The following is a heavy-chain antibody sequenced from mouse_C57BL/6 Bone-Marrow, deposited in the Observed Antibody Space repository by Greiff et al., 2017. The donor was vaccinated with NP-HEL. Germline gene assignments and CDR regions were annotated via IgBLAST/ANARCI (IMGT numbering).Heavy chain of an antibody. CDR1: GFNIKNTY. CDR3: APYSYGSSAWFAD. D-gene: IGHD1-1*01. CDR2: IDPANGNT. Sequence: EVQLQESVAELVRPGASVKLSCTASGFNIKNTYMHWVKQRPEQGLEWIGRIDPANGNTKYAPKFQGKATITADTSSNTAYLQLSSLTSEDTAIYYCAPYSYGSSAWFADWGQGTLVTVSA. V-gene: IGHV14-3*01. J-gene: IGHJ3*01.